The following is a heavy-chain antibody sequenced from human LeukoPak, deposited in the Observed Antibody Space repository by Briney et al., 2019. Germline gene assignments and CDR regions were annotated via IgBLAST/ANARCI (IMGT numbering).Heavy chain of an antibody. Sequence: GASVKVSCKASGYTFTSYDINWVRQATGQGLEWMGWMNPNSGNTGYAQKFQGRVTMTRNTSISTAYMELSSLRSEDTAVYYCASFPGEYCSSTSCYDYYYGMDVWGQGTTVTVSS. D-gene: IGHD2-2*01. CDR1: GYTFTSYD. V-gene: IGHV1-8*01. CDR2: MNPNSGNT. J-gene: IGHJ6*02. CDR3: ASFPGEYCSSTSCYDYYYGMDV.